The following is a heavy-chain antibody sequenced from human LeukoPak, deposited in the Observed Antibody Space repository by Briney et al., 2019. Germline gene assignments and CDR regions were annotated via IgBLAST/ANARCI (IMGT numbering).Heavy chain of an antibody. CDR1: GFTFSDYY. J-gene: IGHJ5*02. CDR2: IKQDGSEK. D-gene: IGHD3-10*01. V-gene: IGHV3-7*01. Sequence: GGSLRLSCAASGFTFSDYYMSWIRQAPGKGLEWVANIKQDGSEKYYVDSVKGRFTISRDNAKNSLYLQMNSLRAEDTAVYYCARYYYGSGSNWFDPWGQGTLVTVSS. CDR3: ARYYYGSGSNWFDP.